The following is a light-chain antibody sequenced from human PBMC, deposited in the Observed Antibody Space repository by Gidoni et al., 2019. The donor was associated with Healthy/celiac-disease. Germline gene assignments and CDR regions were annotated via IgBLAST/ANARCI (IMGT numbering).Light chain of an antibody. CDR1: QIIGNY. V-gene: IGKV3-11*01. Sequence: VLTQSPATLSLSPGEGATLSCRASQIIGNYLGWYQQKPGQAPRLLIYDASNRATGIPARFSGSGSGTDFTLTISSLEPEDFAVYYCQQRSSSLTFXGXTKVEIK. J-gene: IGKJ4*01. CDR3: QQRSSSLT. CDR2: DAS.